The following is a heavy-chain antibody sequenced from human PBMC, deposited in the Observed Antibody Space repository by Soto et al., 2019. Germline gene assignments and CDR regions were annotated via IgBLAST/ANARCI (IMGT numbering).Heavy chain of an antibody. V-gene: IGHV5-51*01. J-gene: IGHJ6*02. D-gene: IGHD3-9*01. CDR1: GYSFTSYW. CDR3: ARGITIPRMNYYGMDV. Sequence: GESLKISCRGSGYSFTSYWIGWVRQMPGKGLEWMGIIYPGDSDTRYSPSFQGQVTISADKSISTAYLQWSSLKASDTAMYYCARGITIPRMNYYGMDVWGQGTTVTVSS. CDR2: IYPGDSDT.